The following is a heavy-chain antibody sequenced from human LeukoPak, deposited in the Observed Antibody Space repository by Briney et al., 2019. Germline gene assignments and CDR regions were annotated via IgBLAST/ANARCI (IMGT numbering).Heavy chain of an antibody. D-gene: IGHD3-22*01. CDR2: ISGSGGST. J-gene: IGHJ1*01. CDR1: GFTLSSCA. CDR3: ARDGTAYYYDSSGYSPDEYFQH. Sequence: PGGSLRLSCAASGFTLSSCAMSWVRQAPGKGLEWVSAISGSGGSTYYADSVKGRFTISRDNSKNTLYLQMNSLRAEDTAVYYCARDGTAYYYDSSGYSPDEYFQHWGQGTLVTVSS. V-gene: IGHV3-23*01.